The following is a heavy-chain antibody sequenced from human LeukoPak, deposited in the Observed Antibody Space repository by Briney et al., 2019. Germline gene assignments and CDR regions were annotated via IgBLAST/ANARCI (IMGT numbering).Heavy chain of an antibody. CDR2: INHSGST. Sequence: SETLSLTCAVYGGSFSGYYWSWIRQPPGKGLEWIGEINHSGSTNYNPSLKSRVTISVDTSKNQFSLKLSSVTAADTAVYYCARGLHYVWGSYLANWGQGTLVTVSS. CDR1: GGSFSGYY. J-gene: IGHJ4*02. V-gene: IGHV4-34*01. CDR3: ARGLHYVWGSYLAN. D-gene: IGHD3-16*02.